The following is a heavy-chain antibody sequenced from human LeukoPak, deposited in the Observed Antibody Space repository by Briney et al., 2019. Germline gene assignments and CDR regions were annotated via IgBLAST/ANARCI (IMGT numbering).Heavy chain of an antibody. D-gene: IGHD3-22*01. J-gene: IGHJ4*02. V-gene: IGHV4-59*08. CDR1: GGSISSYY. Sequence: SETLSLTCTVSGGSISSYYWSWIRQPPGKGLEWIGYIYYSGSTNYNPSLKSRVTISVDTSKNQFSLKLSSVTAADTAVYYCARLRNRYDTSGYYPFDYWGQGTLVTVSS. CDR3: ARLRNRYDTSGYYPFDY. CDR2: IYYSGST.